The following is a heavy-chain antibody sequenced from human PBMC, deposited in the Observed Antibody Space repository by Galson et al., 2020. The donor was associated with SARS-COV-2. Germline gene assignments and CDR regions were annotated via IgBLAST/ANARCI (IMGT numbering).Heavy chain of an antibody. V-gene: IGHV3-21*01. CDR2: ISFFSNYL. J-gene: IGHJ4*02. Sequence: GGSLRLSCAASGFDFNSHTMHWVRQAPGKGLEWVSSISFFSNYLYYADSVSGRFTISRDNAKNTLYLQMNSLRAEDTAVYYCARGRSTTGTAYFPYWGQGTLVTVSS. CDR3: ARGRSTTGTAYFPY. CDR1: GFDFNSHT. D-gene: IGHD3-9*01.